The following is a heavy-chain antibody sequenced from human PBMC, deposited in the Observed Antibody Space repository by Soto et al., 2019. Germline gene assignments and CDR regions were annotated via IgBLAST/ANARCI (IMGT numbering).Heavy chain of an antibody. V-gene: IGHV4-59*01. Sequence: PSETLSLTCTVSGGSISSYYWSWIRQPPGKGLEWIGYIYYSGSTNYNPSLKSRVTISVDTSKNQFSLKLSSVTAADTAVYYCASFCIAAADSAVAGRDFWAQGTLVTVSS. D-gene: IGHD6-13*01. J-gene: IGHJ4*02. CDR2: IYYSGST. CDR3: ASFCIAAADSAVAGRDF. CDR1: GGSISSYY.